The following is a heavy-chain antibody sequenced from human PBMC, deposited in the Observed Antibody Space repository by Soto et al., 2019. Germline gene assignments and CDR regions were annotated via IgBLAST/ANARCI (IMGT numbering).Heavy chain of an antibody. Sequence: XETLSLICTVSGGSMSRYYWTWIRQPPGKGLEWIGNIHYTGSTNYNPSLKSRVTILLGTSTSQFSLKVSSVTAADTAVYYCARDLTISSTDGPLDPWGHGTLVTVSS. D-gene: IGHD1-1*01. CDR1: GGSMSRYY. CDR3: ARDLTISSTDGPLDP. V-gene: IGHV4-59*01. CDR2: IHYTGST. J-gene: IGHJ5*02.